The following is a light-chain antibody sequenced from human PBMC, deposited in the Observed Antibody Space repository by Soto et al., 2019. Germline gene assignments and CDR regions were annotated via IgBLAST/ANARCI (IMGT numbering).Light chain of an antibody. CDR1: QSVSSN. Sequence: EIVMTQSPATLSVSPGERATLPCRSSQSVSSNLAWYQQKPGQAPRQLIYGASTRATGIPARFSGSGSGTDFTLTISSLQPEDFATYFCQQTYSKPITFGQGTRLEIK. V-gene: IGKV3-15*01. CDR3: QQTYSKPIT. CDR2: GAS. J-gene: IGKJ5*01.